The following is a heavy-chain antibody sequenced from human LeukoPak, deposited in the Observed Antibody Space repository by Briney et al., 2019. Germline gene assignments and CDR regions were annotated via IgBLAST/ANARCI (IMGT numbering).Heavy chain of an antibody. CDR2: IIPILGIA. J-gene: IGHJ6*02. CDR3: ARARAVVTLARVDGMDV. D-gene: IGHD4-23*01. V-gene: IGHV1-69*04. CDR1: GGTFSSYA. Sequence: ASVKVSCKASGGTFSSYAISWVRQAPGQGLEWMGRIIPILGIANYAQKFQGRVTITADESTSTAYMELSSLRSEDTAVYYCARARAVVTLARVDGMDVWGQGTTVTVSS.